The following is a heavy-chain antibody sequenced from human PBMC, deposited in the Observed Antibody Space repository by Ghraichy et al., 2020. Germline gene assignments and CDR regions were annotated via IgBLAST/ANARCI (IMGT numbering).Heavy chain of an antibody. CDR1: GFTVSSNY. D-gene: IGHD6-6*01. CDR2: IYSGGST. V-gene: IGHV3-53*01. J-gene: IGHJ4*02. CDR3: ASLGSSFVPDY. Sequence: GGSLRLSCAASGFTVSSNYMSWVRQAPGKGLEWVSVIYSGGSTYYADSVKGRFTISRDNSKNTLYLQMNSLRAEDTAVYYCASLGSSFVPDYWGQGTLVTVSS.